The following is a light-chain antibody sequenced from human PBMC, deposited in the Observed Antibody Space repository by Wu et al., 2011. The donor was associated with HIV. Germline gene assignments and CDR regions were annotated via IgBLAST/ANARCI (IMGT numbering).Light chain of an antibody. CDR1: QSVRNR. CDR2: NAS. CDR3: QQYYNWPRT. J-gene: IGKJ1*01. Sequence: EIVLTQTPGTLSLSPGDRATLSCRASQSVRNRLAWYQQRPGQPPRLLIFNASLRATGIPDRFSGSGSGTYFTLTISSMQSEDFAVYYCQQYYNWPRTFGQGTKVEIK. V-gene: IGKV3-11*01.